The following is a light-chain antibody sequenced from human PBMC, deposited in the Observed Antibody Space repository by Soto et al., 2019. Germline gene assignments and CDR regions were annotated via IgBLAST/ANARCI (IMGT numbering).Light chain of an antibody. CDR1: SSDVGGYNY. V-gene: IGLV2-11*01. J-gene: IGLJ1*01. CDR2: DVS. Sequence: QSVLTQPRSVSGSPGQSVTISCTGTSSDVGGYNYVSWYQQHPGKAPKLMIYDVSKRPSGVPDRFSGSKSGNTASLTISGLQAEDEADYYCCSYAGSYSLYVFGTXTKVTVL. CDR3: CSYAGSYSLYV.